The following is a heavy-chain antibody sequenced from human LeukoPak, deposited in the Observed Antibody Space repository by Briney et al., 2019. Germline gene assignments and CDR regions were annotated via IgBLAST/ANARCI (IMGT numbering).Heavy chain of an antibody. V-gene: IGHV4-34*01. Sequence: GSLRLSCAASGFTFSSYWMSWVRQPPGKGLEWIGEINHSGSTNYNPSLKSRVTISVDTSKNQFSLKLSSVTAADTAVYYCAREDLDTSALDIWGQGTMVTVSS. J-gene: IGHJ3*02. CDR2: INHSGST. D-gene: IGHD2-15*01. CDR1: GFTFSSYW. CDR3: AREDLDTSALDI.